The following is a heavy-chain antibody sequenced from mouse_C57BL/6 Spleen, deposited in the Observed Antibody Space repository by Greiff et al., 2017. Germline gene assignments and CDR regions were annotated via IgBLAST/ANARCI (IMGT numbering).Heavy chain of an antibody. CDR3: ARHEPYYYGSSYGYFDV. CDR2: FYPGSGSI. CDR1: GYTFTEYT. J-gene: IGHJ1*03. V-gene: IGHV1-62-2*01. D-gene: IGHD1-1*01. Sequence: VQLQESGAELVKPGASVKLSCKASGYTFTEYTIHWVKQRSGQGLEWIGWFYPGSGSIKYNEKFKDKATLTADKSSSTVYMELSRLTSEDSAVYFCARHEPYYYGSSYGYFDVWGTGTTVTVSS.